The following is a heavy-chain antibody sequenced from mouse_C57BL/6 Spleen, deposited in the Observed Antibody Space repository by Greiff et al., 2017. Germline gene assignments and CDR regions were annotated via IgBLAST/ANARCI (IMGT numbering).Heavy chain of an antibody. CDR2: IYPGDGDT. D-gene: IGHD1-2*01. J-gene: IGHJ1*03. CDR1: GYAFSSYW. CDR3: ARETAYIWYFDV. V-gene: IGHV1-80*01. Sequence: QVQLQQSGAELVKPGASVKISCKASGYAFSSYWMNWVKQRPGKGLAWIGQIYPGDGDTNYNGKFKGKATLTADKSSSTAYMQLSSLTSEDSAVYFCARETAYIWYFDVWGTGTTVTVSS.